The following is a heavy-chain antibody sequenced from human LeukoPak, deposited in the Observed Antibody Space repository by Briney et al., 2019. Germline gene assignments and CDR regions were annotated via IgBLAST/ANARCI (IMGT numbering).Heavy chain of an antibody. CDR3: ARGNSWNLNFDY. J-gene: IGHJ4*02. V-gene: IGHV4-59*12. CDR2: IYKSGST. Sequence: PSETLSLTCTVSGGSISSYYWSWIRQPPGKGLEWIGYIYKSGSTNYNPSLKSRVTISVERSKNQFSLKLSSVTAADTAVYYCARGNSWNLNFDYWGQGTLVTVSS. D-gene: IGHD1-20*01. CDR1: GGSISSYY.